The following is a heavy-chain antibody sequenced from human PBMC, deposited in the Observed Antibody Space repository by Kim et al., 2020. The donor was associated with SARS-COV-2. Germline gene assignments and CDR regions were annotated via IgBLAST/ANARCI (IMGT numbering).Heavy chain of an antibody. J-gene: IGHJ3*02. Sequence: GEFLKISCQDSGDTFTIYWIAWVRQMPGKGLEYMGMIYPADSDTRYSPSFQGQVTISADKSISTAYVQWSSLKASDTAMYYCARLGDVVDAFDMWGQGTLVTVSS. CDR1: GDTFTIYW. CDR3: ARLGDVVDAFDM. CDR2: IYPADSDT. V-gene: IGHV5-51*01. D-gene: IGHD2-21*01.